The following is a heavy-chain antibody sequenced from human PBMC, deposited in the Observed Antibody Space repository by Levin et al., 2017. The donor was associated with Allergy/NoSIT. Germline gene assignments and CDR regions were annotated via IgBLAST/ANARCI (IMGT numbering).Heavy chain of an antibody. J-gene: IGHJ4*02. CDR1: GFTFSSYW. CDR3: ARTGSGWWDYFDY. V-gene: IGHV3-7*02. CDR2: IKQDGSEK. Sequence: GESLKISCAASGFTFSSYWMSWVRQAPGKGLEWVANIKQDGSEKYYVDSVKGRFTISRDNAKNSLYLQMNSLRAEDTAVYYCARTGSGWWDYFDYWGQGTLVTVSS. D-gene: IGHD6-19*01.